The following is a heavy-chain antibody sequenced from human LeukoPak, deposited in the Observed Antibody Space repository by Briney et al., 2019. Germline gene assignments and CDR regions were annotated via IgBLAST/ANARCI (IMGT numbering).Heavy chain of an antibody. CDR1: GFTFSSYA. CDR2: ISGGGGA. J-gene: IGHJ4*02. D-gene: IGHD6-19*01. V-gene: IGHV3-23*01. CDR3: AKSFAGAVAGSRGLDY. Sequence: GGSLRLSCAASGFTFSSYAMSWVRQAPGKGLEWVSAISGGGGAYYADSVKGRITISGDNSKNTLYLQMNSLRAEDTAIYYCAKSFAGAVAGSRGLDYWGQGTLVTVSS.